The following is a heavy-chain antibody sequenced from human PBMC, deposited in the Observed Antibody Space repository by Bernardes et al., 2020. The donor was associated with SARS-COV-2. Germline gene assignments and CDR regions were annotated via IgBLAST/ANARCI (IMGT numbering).Heavy chain of an antibody. D-gene: IGHD6-6*01. J-gene: IGHJ5*02. V-gene: IGHV4-38-2*02. CDR1: AYSISSGYY. CDR2: ISHTGST. Sequence: SETLSLTCAISAYSISSGYYWGWIRQPPGKGLEWIGSISHTGSTYYNPSLKSRVTISVDTSKNHLSLTVSSVTAADTAVYYCAREAGDSSSSLDPWAQGALVTVSS. CDR3: AREAGDSSSSLDP.